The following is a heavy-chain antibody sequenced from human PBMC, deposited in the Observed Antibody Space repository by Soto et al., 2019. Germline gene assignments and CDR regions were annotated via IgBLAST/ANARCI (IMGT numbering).Heavy chain of an antibody. CDR2: ISSSSSYI. Sequence: PGGSLRLSCAASGFTFSSYSMNWVRQAPGKGLEWVSSISSSSSYIYYADSVKGRFTISRDNAKNSLYLQMNSLRAEDTAVCYCAREEYSGYDFDAFDIWGQGTMVTVSS. D-gene: IGHD5-12*01. CDR3: AREEYSGYDFDAFDI. J-gene: IGHJ3*02. CDR1: GFTFSSYS. V-gene: IGHV3-21*01.